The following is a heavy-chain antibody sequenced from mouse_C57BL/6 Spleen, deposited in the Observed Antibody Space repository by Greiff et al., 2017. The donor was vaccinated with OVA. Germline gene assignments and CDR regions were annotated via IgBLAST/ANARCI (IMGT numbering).Heavy chain of an antibody. CDR2: IYPGNSDT. V-gene: IGHV1-5*01. J-gene: IGHJ2*01. CDR3: TRSHGSSGYFDY. D-gene: IGHD1-1*01. Sequence: EVQLQQSGTVLARPGASVKMSCKTSGYTFTSYWMHWVKQRPGQGLEWIGAIYPGNSDTSYNQKFKGKAKLTAVTSASTAYMELSSLTNEDSAVYYCTRSHGSSGYFDYWGQGTTLTVSS. CDR1: GYTFTSYW.